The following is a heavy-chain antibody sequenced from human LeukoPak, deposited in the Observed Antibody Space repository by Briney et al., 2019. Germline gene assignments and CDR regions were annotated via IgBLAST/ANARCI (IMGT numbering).Heavy chain of an antibody. D-gene: IGHD5-12*01. V-gene: IGHV4-39*01. Sequence: SETLSLTCTVSGDSTSSSTYYWDWIRQAPGKGLEWIWNIYDSGTTHYHPSLKSRVTISGDTSKNQFSLKLNSVTAADTAIYYCATHRRSGSGGSENAFEIWGQGTMVTVSS. CDR3: ATHRRSGSGGSENAFEI. CDR2: IYDSGTT. CDR1: GDSTSSSTYY. J-gene: IGHJ3*02.